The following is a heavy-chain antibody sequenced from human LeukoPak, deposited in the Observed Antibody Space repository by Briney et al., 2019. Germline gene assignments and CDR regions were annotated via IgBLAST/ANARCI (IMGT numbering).Heavy chain of an antibody. CDR2: IYSGGST. D-gene: IGHD3-16*01. V-gene: IGHV3-66*01. CDR3: ARGDPGGSPDAFDI. J-gene: IGHJ3*02. CDR1: GFTVSSNY. Sequence: GGSLRLSCAASGFTVSSNYMSWVRQAPGKGLEWVSVIYSGGSTYYADSVKGRFTISRDNSKNTLYLQMNSLRAEDTAVYYCARGDPGGSPDAFDIWGQGTMVTVSS.